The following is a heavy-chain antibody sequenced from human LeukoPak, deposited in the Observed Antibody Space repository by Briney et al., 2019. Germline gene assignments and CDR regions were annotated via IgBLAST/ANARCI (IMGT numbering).Heavy chain of an antibody. V-gene: IGHV5-51*01. Sequence: GESLKISCKASGYSFTTYWIGWVRQVPGKGLEWMGIIYPGDSDTRYSPSFQGQVTISADKSISTAYLQWSSLKASDTATYYCARGVAYCGGDCYPDAFDIWGQGTMVTVSS. D-gene: IGHD2-21*02. J-gene: IGHJ3*02. CDR2: IYPGDSDT. CDR1: GYSFTTYW. CDR3: ARGVAYCGGDCYPDAFDI.